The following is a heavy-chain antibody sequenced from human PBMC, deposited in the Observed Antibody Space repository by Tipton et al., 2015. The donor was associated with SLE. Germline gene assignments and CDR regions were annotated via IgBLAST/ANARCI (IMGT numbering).Heavy chain of an antibody. J-gene: IGHJ4*02. V-gene: IGHV1-18*01. Sequence: QSGAEVKKPGASVRVSCKASGYTFSRYGVTWVRQAPGQGPEWMGWISAENGKTDYAEKFQDRVTLTTDTSTSTAYMDVWSLRSDDTAVYYCARGGGSYLMDFWGQGTLATVSS. CDR3: ARGGGSYLMDF. CDR2: ISAENGKT. CDR1: GYTFSRYG. D-gene: IGHD1-26*01.